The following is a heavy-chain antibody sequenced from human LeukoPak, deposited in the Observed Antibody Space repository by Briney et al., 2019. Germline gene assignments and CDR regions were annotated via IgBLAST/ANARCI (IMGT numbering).Heavy chain of an antibody. Sequence: SETLSLTCTVSGGSISSHYWSWIRQPPGKGLEWIGYIYYSGSTNYNPSLKSRVTISVDTSKNQFSLKLSSVTAADTAVYYCARLMPADGYKDAFDIWGQGTMVTVSS. V-gene: IGHV4-59*08. D-gene: IGHD5-12*01. CDR3: ARLMPADGYKDAFDI. CDR1: GGSISSHY. CDR2: IYYSGST. J-gene: IGHJ3*02.